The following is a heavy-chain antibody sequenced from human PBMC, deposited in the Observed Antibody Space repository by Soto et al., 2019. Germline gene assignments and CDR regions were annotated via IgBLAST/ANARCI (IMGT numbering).Heavy chain of an antibody. Sequence: EVQLVESGGGLVQPGGSLRLSCTASGFAVTSSYMGWVRRAPGKGLEWVSSIYSGRDTYYADSVRGRFTSTTDNSMDPLYLQMNSLRVDDTAMYYCARHVGSYWYFDLWGRGTLVTVSS. V-gene: IGHV3-66*04. CDR3: ARHVGSYWYFDL. D-gene: IGHD1-26*01. J-gene: IGHJ2*01. CDR2: IYSGRDT. CDR1: GFAVTSSY.